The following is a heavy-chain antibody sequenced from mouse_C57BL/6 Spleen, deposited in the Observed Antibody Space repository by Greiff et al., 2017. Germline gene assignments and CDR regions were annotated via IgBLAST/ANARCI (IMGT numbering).Heavy chain of an antibody. CDR3: ARSPYYYGSLYYAMDY. V-gene: IGHV1-18*01. CDR2: INPNNGGT. Sequence: VQLQQSGPELVKPGASVKIPCKASGYTFTDYNMDWVKQSHGKSLEWIGDINPNNGGTIYNQKFKGKATLTVDKSSSTAYMELRSLTSEDTAVYYCARSPYYYGSLYYAMDYWGQGTSVTVSS. CDR1: GYTFTDYN. J-gene: IGHJ4*01. D-gene: IGHD1-1*01.